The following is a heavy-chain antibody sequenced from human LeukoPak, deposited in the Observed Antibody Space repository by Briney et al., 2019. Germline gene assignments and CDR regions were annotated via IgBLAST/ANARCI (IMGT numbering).Heavy chain of an antibody. V-gene: IGHV1-69*05. D-gene: IGHD3-9*01. CDR3: ARGNLTGPCFFDY. CDR2: IIPIFGTA. Sequence: ASVKVSCKASGGTFSSYAIRWVRQAPGQGLEWMGGIIPIFGTATYAQKFQGRVTMTRDTSTSTVYMELSSLRSEDTAVYYCARGNLTGPCFFDYGGEGTLVTVSS. CDR1: GGTFSSYA. J-gene: IGHJ4*02.